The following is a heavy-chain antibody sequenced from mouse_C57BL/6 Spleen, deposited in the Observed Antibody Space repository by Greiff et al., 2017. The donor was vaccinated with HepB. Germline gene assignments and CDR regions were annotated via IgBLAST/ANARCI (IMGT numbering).Heavy chain of an antibody. CDR2: INPSSGYT. CDR1: GYTFTSYW. J-gene: IGHJ2*01. V-gene: IGHV1-7*01. CDR3: ARLDSNQYYFDY. Sequence: VQLQQSGAELAKPGASVKLSCKASGYTFTSYWMHWVKQRPGQGLEWIGYINPSSGYTKYNQKFKDKATLTADKSSNTAYMQLSSLTYEDSAVYYCARLDSNQYYFDYWGQGTTLTVSS. D-gene: IGHD2-5*01.